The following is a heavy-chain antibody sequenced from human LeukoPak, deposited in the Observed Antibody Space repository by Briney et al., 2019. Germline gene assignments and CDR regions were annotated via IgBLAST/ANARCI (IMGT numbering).Heavy chain of an antibody. Sequence: GGSLRLSCAASGFTFRSSGMNWVRQAPGEGLEWVSYISSSGTTIYYADSVKGRFTISRDNAKNSLHLQMNSLRAEDTAIYYCAGGGWRDWGQGTLVTVSS. CDR1: GFTFRSSG. CDR3: AGGGWRD. V-gene: IGHV3-48*03. J-gene: IGHJ4*02. CDR2: ISSSGTTI. D-gene: IGHD5-24*01.